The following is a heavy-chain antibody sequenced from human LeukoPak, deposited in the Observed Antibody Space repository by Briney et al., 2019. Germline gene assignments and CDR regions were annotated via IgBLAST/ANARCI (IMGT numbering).Heavy chain of an antibody. D-gene: IGHD6-19*01. CDR1: AYTLTNYG. CDR3: ARDRSSGYGLLDY. Sequence: ASVKVSCKASAYTLTNYGISWVRQAPGQGLEWMGCISANNGNTNYAQKFQGRVTMTRDTSTSTVYMELSSLRSEDTAVYYCARDRSSGYGLLDYWGQGTLVTVSS. CDR2: ISANNGNT. V-gene: IGHV1-18*01. J-gene: IGHJ4*02.